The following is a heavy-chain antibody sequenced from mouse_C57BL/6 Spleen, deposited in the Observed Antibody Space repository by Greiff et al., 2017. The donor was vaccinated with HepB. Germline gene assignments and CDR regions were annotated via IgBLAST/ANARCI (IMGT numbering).Heavy chain of an antibody. Sequence: QVQLQQSGAELVMPGASVKLSCKASGYTFTSYWMHWVKQRPGQGLEWIGEIDPSDSYTNYNQKFKGKSTLTVDKSSSTAYMQLSSLTSEDSAVYYCARRSSGRYFDYWGQGTTLTVSS. CDR1: GYTFTSYW. CDR2: IDPSDSYT. CDR3: ARRSSGRYFDY. J-gene: IGHJ2*01. D-gene: IGHD3-2*02. V-gene: IGHV1-69*01.